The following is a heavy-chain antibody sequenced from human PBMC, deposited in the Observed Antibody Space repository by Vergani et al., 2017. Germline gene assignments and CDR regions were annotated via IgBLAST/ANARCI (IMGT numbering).Heavy chain of an antibody. D-gene: IGHD1-1*01. J-gene: IGHJ3*02. V-gene: IGHV3-48*02. CDR2: ISSSSSTI. Sequence: EVQLVESGGGLVQPGGSLRLSCAASGFTFSSYSMNWVRQAPGKGLEWVSYISSSSSTIYYADSVKGRFTISRDNAKNSLYLQMNSLRDEDRAVYYCARDPVGSHWRGAFDIWGQGTMVTVSS. CDR1: GFTFSSYS. CDR3: ARDPVGSHWRGAFDI.